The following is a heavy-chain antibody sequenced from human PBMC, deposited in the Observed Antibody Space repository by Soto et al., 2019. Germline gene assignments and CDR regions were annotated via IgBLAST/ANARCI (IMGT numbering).Heavy chain of an antibody. J-gene: IGHJ4*02. CDR3: ARDSGCELLRQVDY. Sequence: PGGSLRLSCAASGFTFSSYGMHWVRQAPGKGVGWVAVIWYDGSNKYYADSVKGRFTISRDNSKNTLYLQMNSLRAEDTAVYYCARDSGCELLRQVDYWGQGPLVTVSS. CDR1: GFTFSSYG. D-gene: IGHD1-26*01. CDR2: IWYDGSNK. V-gene: IGHV3-33*01.